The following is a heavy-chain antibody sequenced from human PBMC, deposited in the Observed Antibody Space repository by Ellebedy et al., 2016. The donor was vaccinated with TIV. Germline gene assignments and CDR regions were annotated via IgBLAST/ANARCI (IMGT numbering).Heavy chain of an antibody. V-gene: IGHV1-2*04. CDR3: ARDGSVTTVFDY. Sequence: AASVKVSCKASGYTFTGYSMHWVRQAPGQGLEWMGWINPNSGGTNYAQKFQGWVTMTRDTSINTAYMELSRLRSDDTAVYYCARDGSVTTVFDYWGQGTLVTVSS. D-gene: IGHD4-17*01. CDR1: GYTFTGYS. CDR2: INPNSGGT. J-gene: IGHJ4*02.